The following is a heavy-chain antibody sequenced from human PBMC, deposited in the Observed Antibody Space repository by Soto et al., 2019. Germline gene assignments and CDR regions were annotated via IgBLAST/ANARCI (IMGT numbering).Heavy chain of an antibody. Sequence: QITLKESGPTLVKPTQTLTLTCTFSGFSLSTSGVGVGWIRQPPGKALEWLALIYWNDDKRYSPSLKSRLTITKDTSKNQVVLTMTNMDPVDTATYCCAYSRLPGIAAADPRVSWFDPWGQGTLVTVSS. CDR3: AYSRLPGIAAADPRVSWFDP. CDR1: GFSLSTSGVG. V-gene: IGHV2-5*01. CDR2: IYWNDDK. D-gene: IGHD6-13*01. J-gene: IGHJ5*02.